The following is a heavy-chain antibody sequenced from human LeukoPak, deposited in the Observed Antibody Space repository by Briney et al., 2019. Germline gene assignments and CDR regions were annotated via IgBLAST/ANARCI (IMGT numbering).Heavy chain of an antibody. D-gene: IGHD5-18*01. J-gene: IGHJ6*03. CDR2: INPNSGGT. V-gene: IGHV1-2*02. Sequence: ASVKVSCKAAGYTFTGYYMHWVRQAPGQGLEWMGWINPNSGGTNYAQKFQGRVTMTRDTSISTAYMELSRLRSDDTAVYYCARDKDEGSGYSYGYYYYMDVWGKGTTVTVSS. CDR1: GYTFTGYY. CDR3: ARDKDEGSGYSYGYYYYMDV.